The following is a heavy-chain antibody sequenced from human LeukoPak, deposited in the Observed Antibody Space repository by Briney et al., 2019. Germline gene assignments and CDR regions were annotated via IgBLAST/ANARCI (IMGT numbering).Heavy chain of an antibody. CDR3: ATFDITMVRGVIITLQWFDP. D-gene: IGHD3-10*01. Sequence: GASVKVSCKVSGYTLTELSMHWVRQAPGKGLEWMGGFDPEDGETIYAQKFQGRVTMTEDTSTDTAYMELSSLRSEDTAVYYYATFDITMVRGVIITLQWFDPWGQGTLVTVSS. J-gene: IGHJ5*02. CDR2: FDPEDGET. CDR1: GYTLTELS. V-gene: IGHV1-24*01.